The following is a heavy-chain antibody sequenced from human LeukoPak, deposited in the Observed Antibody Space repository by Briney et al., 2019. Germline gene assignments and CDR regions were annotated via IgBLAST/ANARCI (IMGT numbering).Heavy chain of an antibody. CDR1: GYSFTSYW. CDR2: IYPGDSDT. V-gene: IGHV5-51*01. D-gene: IGHD6-19*01. Sequence: GESLKISCKGSGYSFTSYWIGWVRQMPGKGLEWMGIIYPGDSDTRYSPSFQGQVTISADKSISTAYPQWSSLKASDTAMYYCARLDRGAGTARDYYYMDVWGKGTTVTISS. CDR3: ARLDRGAGTARDYYYMDV. J-gene: IGHJ6*03.